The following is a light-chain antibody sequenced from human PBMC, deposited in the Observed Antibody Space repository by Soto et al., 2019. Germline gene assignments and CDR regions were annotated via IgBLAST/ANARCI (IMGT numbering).Light chain of an antibody. CDR1: SSDVGSYNY. Sequence: QSALTQPASVSGSPGQSITISCTGTSSDVGSYNYVSWYQQHPGKAPKLMIYEVSYRPSGVSNRFSASKSGNTASLTISGLQAEDEADYYCSSFTTTTTLVVFGGGTQLTVL. CDR2: EVS. V-gene: IGLV2-14*01. J-gene: IGLJ2*01. CDR3: SSFTTTTTLVV.